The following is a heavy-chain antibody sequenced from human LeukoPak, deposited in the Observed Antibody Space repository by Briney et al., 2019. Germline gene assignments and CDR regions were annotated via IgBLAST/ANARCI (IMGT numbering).Heavy chain of an antibody. CDR2: ISYDATNK. J-gene: IGHJ4*02. Sequence: PGGSLRLSCAASGFTFINYGMHWVRQAPGKGLEWVAVISYDATNKYYADSVKGRFTISRDNSKNTLYLQMNSLKTDDTAVYYCANYGDYQYFDYWGQGTPVTVCS. V-gene: IGHV3-30*18. CDR3: ANYGDYQYFDY. D-gene: IGHD4-17*01. CDR1: GFTFINYG.